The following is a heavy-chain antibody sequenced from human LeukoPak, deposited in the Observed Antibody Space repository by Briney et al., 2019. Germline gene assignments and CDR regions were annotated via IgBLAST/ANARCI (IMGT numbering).Heavy chain of an antibody. D-gene: IGHD2-2*01. CDR2: ISGSGGST. CDR1: GFTFSSYA. J-gene: IGHJ4*02. Sequence: GGSLRLSCAASGFTFSSYAMSWVSQAPGKWLEWVSAISGSGGSTYYADSVKGRFTISRDNSKNTLYLQMNSLRAEDTAVYYCTTSDIVVVPAAREMYYFDYWGQGTLVTVSS. V-gene: IGHV3-23*01. CDR3: TTSDIVVVPAAREMYYFDY.